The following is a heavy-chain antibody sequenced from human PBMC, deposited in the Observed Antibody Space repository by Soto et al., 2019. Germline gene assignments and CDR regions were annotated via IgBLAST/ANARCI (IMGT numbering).Heavy chain of an antibody. J-gene: IGHJ4*02. CDR1: GFTFSDYY. Sequence: QVQLVESGGGLVKPGGSLRLSCAASGFTFSDYYMSWIRQAPGKGLEWVSYISSSSSYTNYADSVKGRFTISRDNAKNPLYLQMNSLRAEDTAVYYCARDAGGWYQLIDYWGQGTLVTVSS. CDR2: ISSSSSYT. V-gene: IGHV3-11*05. D-gene: IGHD6-19*01. CDR3: ARDAGGWYQLIDY.